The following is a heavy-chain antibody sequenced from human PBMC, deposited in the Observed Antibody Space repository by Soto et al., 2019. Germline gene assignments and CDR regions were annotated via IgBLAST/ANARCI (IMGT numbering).Heavy chain of an antibody. V-gene: IGHV1-18*01. J-gene: IGHJ6*02. D-gene: IGHD3-9*01. CDR1: GYTFTSYG. CDR2: ISAYNGNT. CDR3: ARGLGAIYDILNGYGMDV. Sequence: ASVKVSCKASGYTFTSYGISWVRQAPGQGLEWMGWISAYNGNTNYAQKLQGRVTMTTDTSTSTAYMELRSLRSDDTAVYYCARGLGAIYDILNGYGMDVWGQGTTVTVSS.